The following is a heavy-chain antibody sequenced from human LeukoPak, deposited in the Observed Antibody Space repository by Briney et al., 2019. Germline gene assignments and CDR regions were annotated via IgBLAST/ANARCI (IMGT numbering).Heavy chain of an antibody. J-gene: IGHJ6*03. Sequence: GGSLRLSCAASGFTFSIYWMSWVRQAPGKGLEWVANIKQDGSEKYYVDSVKGRFTISRDNAENSLYLQMSGLRAEDTAVYYCARVELAYYYYMDVWGKGTTVTVSS. D-gene: IGHD1-26*01. CDR1: GFTFSIYW. CDR2: IKQDGSEK. V-gene: IGHV3-7*01. CDR3: ARVELAYYYYMDV.